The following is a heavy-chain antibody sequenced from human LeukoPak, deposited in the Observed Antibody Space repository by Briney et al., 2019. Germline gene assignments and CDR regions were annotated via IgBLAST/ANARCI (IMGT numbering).Heavy chain of an antibody. V-gene: IGHV4-59*08. CDR2: IFYSGST. Sequence: SETLSLTCTVSGGSIRSYYWSWIRQPPGKGLGWIGYIFYSGSTSYNPSLKSRVTISADMSKNQFSLILSSVTAADTAVYYCARQNNRFDPWGQGTLVTVSS. J-gene: IGHJ5*02. CDR1: GGSIRSYY. CDR3: ARQNNRFDP.